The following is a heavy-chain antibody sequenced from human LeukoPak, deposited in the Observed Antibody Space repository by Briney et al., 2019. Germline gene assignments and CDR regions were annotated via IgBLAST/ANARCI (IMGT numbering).Heavy chain of an antibody. Sequence: SETMSLTCTASGGSISSGGYYWSWIRQHPGKGLEWIGYIYYSGSTYYNPSLKSRVTISVDTSKNQFSLKLSSVTATDTAVYYCARHEAQDFDYWGQGTLVTVSS. J-gene: IGHJ4*02. CDR2: IYYSGST. CDR3: ARHEAQDFDY. V-gene: IGHV4-31*03. CDR1: GGSISSGGYY.